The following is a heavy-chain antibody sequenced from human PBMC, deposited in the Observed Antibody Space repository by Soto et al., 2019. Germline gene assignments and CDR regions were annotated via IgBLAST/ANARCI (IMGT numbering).Heavy chain of an antibody. Sequence: EVQLVESGGGLVQPGGSLRLSCAASGFTFSSYWMHWVRQAPGKGLVWVSRINSDGSSTTYADSVKGRFTISRDNDKNTLYLQMNSLRAEDTAVYYCARDPAPIGWYDYWGQGTLVTVSS. CDR3: ARDPAPIGWYDY. V-gene: IGHV3-74*03. CDR1: GFTFSSYW. J-gene: IGHJ4*02. D-gene: IGHD6-19*01. CDR2: INSDGSST.